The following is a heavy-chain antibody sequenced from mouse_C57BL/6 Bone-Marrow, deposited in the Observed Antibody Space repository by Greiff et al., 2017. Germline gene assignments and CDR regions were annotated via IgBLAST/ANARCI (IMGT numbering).Heavy chain of an antibody. CDR1: GYTFTTYP. D-gene: IGHD2-1*01. J-gene: IGHJ2*01. V-gene: IGHV1-47*01. CDR3: ARGGNYGGYYFDY. Sequence: VMLVESGAELVKPGASVQMSCKASGYTFTTYPIEWMKQNHGKSLEWIGNFHPYNDDTKYNEKFKGKATLTVEKSSSTVYLELSRLTSDDSAVYYCARGGNYGGYYFDYWGQGTTLTVSS. CDR2: FHPYNDDT.